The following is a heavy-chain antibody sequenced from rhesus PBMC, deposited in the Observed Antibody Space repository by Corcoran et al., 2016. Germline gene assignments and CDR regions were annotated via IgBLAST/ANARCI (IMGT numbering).Heavy chain of an antibody. V-gene: IGHV4-106*01. CDR1: GGSISDDYY. J-gene: IGHJ4*01. D-gene: IGHD3-3*01. CDR2: IYGSGGGT. CDR3: ARDEGYYNFWTGPGDFDY. Sequence: QVQLQESGPGLVKPSETLSLTCAVSGGSISDDYYWSWIRQPPGKGLEWIGYIYGSGGGTNYNPSLKSRCTLSIGTSKTQFSLKLSSVTAAYTAVYYCARDEGYYNFWTGPGDFDYWGQGVLVTVSS.